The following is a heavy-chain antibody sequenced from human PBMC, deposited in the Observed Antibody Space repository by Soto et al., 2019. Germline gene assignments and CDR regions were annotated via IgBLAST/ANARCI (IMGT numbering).Heavy chain of an antibody. Sequence: VQLVQSGAEVKQPGASVKVFCKASGYPFGCYASCWVRQAPGQGLEWMVWVSVHTGDSGYAQRFQGRVTLTTETSTSTAYMELRGLRSDDTAVYYCARPSTSYGDYGWSLAYWGQGTLVTVSS. J-gene: IGHJ4*02. CDR1: GYPFGCYA. D-gene: IGHD4-17*01. CDR3: ARPSTSYGDYGWSLAY. CDR2: VSVHTGDS. V-gene: IGHV1-18*01.